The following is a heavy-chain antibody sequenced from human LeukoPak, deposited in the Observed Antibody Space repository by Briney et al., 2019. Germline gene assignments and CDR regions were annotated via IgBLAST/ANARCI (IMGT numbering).Heavy chain of an antibody. D-gene: IGHD4-23*01. Sequence: ASVKVSCKASGGTFSSYAISWVRQAPGQGLEWMGRIIPILGIANYAQKFQGRVTITADKSTSTAYMELSSLRSEDTAVYYCARDTTTVVTRYFDYWGQGTLVTVSS. CDR1: GGTFSSYA. V-gene: IGHV1-69*04. CDR2: IIPILGIA. CDR3: ARDTTTVVTRYFDY. J-gene: IGHJ4*02.